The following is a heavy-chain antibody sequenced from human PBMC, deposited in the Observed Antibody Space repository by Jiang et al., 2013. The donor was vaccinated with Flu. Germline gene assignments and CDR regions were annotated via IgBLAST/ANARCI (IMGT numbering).Heavy chain of an antibody. CDR2: IYYSGST. Sequence: VLLKPSETLSLTCTVSGGSISSYYWSWIRQPPGKGLEWIGYIYYSGSTNYNPSLKSRVTISVDTSKNQFSLKLSSVTAADTAVYYCARHRAGWYGSEYFQHWGQGTLVTVSS. V-gene: IGHV4-59*08. J-gene: IGHJ1*01. D-gene: IGHD6-19*01. CDR1: GGSISSYY. CDR3: ARHRAGWYGSEYFQH.